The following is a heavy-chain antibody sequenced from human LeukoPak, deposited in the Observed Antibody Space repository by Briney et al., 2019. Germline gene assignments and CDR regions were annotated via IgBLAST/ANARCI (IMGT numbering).Heavy chain of an antibody. V-gene: IGHV1-2*02. CDR3: ARDYGSGSYYPPYFDY. J-gene: IGHJ4*02. CDR2: INPNSGDT. D-gene: IGHD3-10*01. CDR1: GYTFTDYY. Sequence: ASVKVSCKASGYTFTDYYIHWVRQAPGQGLEWMGWINPNSGDTNYAQKLQGKVTMTTDTPTSTAYMELRSMSSDDTAVYYCARDYGSGSYYPPYFDYWGQGTLVTVSS.